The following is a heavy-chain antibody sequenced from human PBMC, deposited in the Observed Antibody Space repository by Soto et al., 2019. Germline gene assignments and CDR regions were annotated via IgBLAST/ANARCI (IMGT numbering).Heavy chain of an antibody. CDR3: ARDDDSSVQGAFDI. D-gene: IGHD3-22*01. CDR2: IYYSGST. Sequence: QVQLQESGPGLVKPSQTLSLTCTVSGGSISSGGYYWSWIRQHPGKGLEWIGYIYYSGSTYYNPSLKSRVNISVDTSKNQFSLKLSSVTAADTAVYYCARDDDSSVQGAFDIWGQGTMVTVSS. CDR1: GGSISSGGYY. J-gene: IGHJ3*02. V-gene: IGHV4-31*03.